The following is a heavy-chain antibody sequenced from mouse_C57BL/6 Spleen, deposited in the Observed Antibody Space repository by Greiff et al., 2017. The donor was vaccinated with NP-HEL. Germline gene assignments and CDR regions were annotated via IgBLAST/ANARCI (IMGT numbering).Heavy chain of an antibody. CDR2: IYPGNSDT. Sequence: VQLQQSGTVLARPGASVKMSCKTSGYTFTSYWMHWVKQRPGQGLEWIGAIYPGNSDTSYNQKFKGKAKLTAVPSASTAYMELSSLTNEDSAVYYCTRRERIGSNSLYFDYWSQGTTLTVAS. D-gene: IGHD2-5*01. CDR1: GYTFTSYW. J-gene: IGHJ2*01. CDR3: TRRERIGSNSLYFDY. V-gene: IGHV1-5*01.